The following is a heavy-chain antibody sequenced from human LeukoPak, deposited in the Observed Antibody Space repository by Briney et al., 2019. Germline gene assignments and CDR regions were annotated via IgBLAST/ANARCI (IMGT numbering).Heavy chain of an antibody. V-gene: IGHV4-30-2*01. CDR3: ARGNGAFDI. CDR2: IYHSGGT. Sequence: SQTLSLTCAVSGGSISSGGYSWSWIRQPPGKGLEWIGYIYHSGGTYYNPSLKSRVTISVDRSKNQFSLKLSSVTAADTAVYYCARGNGAFDIWGQGTMVTVSS. D-gene: IGHD2-8*01. J-gene: IGHJ3*02. CDR1: GGSISSGGYS.